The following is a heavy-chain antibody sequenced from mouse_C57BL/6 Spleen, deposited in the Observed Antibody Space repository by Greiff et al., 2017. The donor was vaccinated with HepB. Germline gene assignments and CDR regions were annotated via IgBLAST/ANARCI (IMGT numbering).Heavy chain of an antibody. D-gene: IGHD1-1*01. Sequence: QVQLKESGPGLVQPSQSLSITCTVSGFSLTSYGVHWVRQSPGKGLEWLGVIWSGGSTDYNAAFISRLSISKDNSKSQVFFKMNSLQADDTAIYYCARNRPYYGSSPYYYAMDYWGQGTSVTVSS. V-gene: IGHV2-2*01. CDR2: IWSGGST. J-gene: IGHJ4*01. CDR3: ARNRPYYGSSPYYYAMDY. CDR1: GFSLTSYG.